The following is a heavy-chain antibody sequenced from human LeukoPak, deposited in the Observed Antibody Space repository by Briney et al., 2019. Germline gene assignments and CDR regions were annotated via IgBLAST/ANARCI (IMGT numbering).Heavy chain of an antibody. CDR2: TYYSGST. CDR3: ARDFSAADKYYYYMDV. Sequence: SETLSLTCTVSGGSISSYYWSWIRQPPGKGLEWIGYTYYSGSTNYNPSLKSRVTISVDTSKNQFSLKLSSVTAADTAVYYCARDFSAADKYYYYMDVWGKGTTVTVSS. V-gene: IGHV4-59*01. D-gene: IGHD6-25*01. CDR1: GGSISSYY. J-gene: IGHJ6*03.